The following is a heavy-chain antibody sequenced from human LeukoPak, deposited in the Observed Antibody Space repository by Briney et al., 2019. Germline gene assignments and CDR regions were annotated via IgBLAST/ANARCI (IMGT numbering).Heavy chain of an antibody. CDR3: AKDLWDFDPLRLFDY. CDR2: ISGGGGST. V-gene: IGHV3-23*01. D-gene: IGHD3-9*01. CDR1: GFTFSSYA. J-gene: IGHJ4*02. Sequence: PGGSLRLSCAASGFTFSSYAMSWVRQAPGKGLEWVSAISGGGGSTYYADSVKGRFTISRDNSKNTLYLQMDSLKAEDTAVYYCAKDLWDFDPLRLFDYWGQGTLVTVSS.